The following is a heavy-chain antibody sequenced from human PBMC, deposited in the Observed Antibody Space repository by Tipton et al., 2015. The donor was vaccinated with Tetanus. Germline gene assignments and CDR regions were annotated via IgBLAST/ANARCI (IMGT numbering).Heavy chain of an antibody. CDR2: IDHSGNT. Sequence: TLSLTCAVDGGSLNNYYWAWFRQPPGKGLEWIGEIDHSGNTRYNPSLKSRLTISVDTSKDQFSLRLSSVTAADTAVYYCARRDYSDSSVDNWGQGTLVTVSS. CDR3: ARRDYSDSSVDN. V-gene: IGHV4-34*01. D-gene: IGHD3-22*01. CDR1: GGSLNNYY. J-gene: IGHJ4*02.